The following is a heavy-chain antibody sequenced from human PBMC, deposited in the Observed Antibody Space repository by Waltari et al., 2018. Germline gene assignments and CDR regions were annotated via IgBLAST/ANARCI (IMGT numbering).Heavy chain of an antibody. Sequence: EVQLVESGGGLVQPGGSLRLSCAASGFTFSSYSMNWVSRAPGEGLEWVSYISSSSSTIYYADSVKGRFTISRDNAKNSLYLQMNSLRAEDTAVYYCARDPGYSYGYYYYGMDVWGQGTTVTVSS. D-gene: IGHD5-18*01. J-gene: IGHJ6*02. CDR2: ISSSSSTI. CDR3: ARDPGYSYGYYYYGMDV. CDR1: GFTFSSYS. V-gene: IGHV3-48*04.